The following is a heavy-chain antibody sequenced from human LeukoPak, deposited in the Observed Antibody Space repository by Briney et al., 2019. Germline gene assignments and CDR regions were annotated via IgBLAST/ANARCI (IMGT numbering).Heavy chain of an antibody. CDR1: GFTFTTYT. D-gene: IGHD4-11*01. CDR2: ISSSSSYI. V-gene: IGHV3-21*01. Sequence: GGSLRLSCAASGFTFTTYTMNWVRQAPGKGLEWVSSISSSSSYIYYADSVKGRFTSSRDNAKNSLYLQMNSLRAEDTAVYYCARGATDYDMWGQGTMVTVSS. CDR3: ARGATDYDM. J-gene: IGHJ3*02.